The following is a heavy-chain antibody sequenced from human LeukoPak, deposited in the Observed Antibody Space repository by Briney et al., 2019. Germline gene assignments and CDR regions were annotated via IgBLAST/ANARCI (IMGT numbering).Heavy chain of an antibody. Sequence: GVSVKVSSKASGGTFSSYAISWVRQAPGQGLEWMGRIIPIFGTANYAQKFQGRVTITTDESTSTAYMELSSLRSEDTAVYYCASGGWLQLAFDYWGQGTLVTVSS. V-gene: IGHV1-69*05. CDR1: GGTFSSYA. CDR2: IIPIFGTA. D-gene: IGHD5-24*01. J-gene: IGHJ4*02. CDR3: ASGGWLQLAFDY.